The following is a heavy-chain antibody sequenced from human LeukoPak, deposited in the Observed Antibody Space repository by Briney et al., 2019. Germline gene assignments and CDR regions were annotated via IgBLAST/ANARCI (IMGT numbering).Heavy chain of an antibody. CDR3: ATGHGFIVVVPYYYGMDV. J-gene: IGHJ6*02. D-gene: IGHD2-2*01. Sequence: GASVKVSCKVSGYTLSELSMHWVRQAPGKGLEWMGGFDPEDGETIYAQKFQGRVTMTEDTSTDTAYMELSSLRSEDTAVYYCATGHGFIVVVPYYYGMDVWGQGTTVTVSS. V-gene: IGHV1-24*01. CDR1: GYTLSELS. CDR2: FDPEDGET.